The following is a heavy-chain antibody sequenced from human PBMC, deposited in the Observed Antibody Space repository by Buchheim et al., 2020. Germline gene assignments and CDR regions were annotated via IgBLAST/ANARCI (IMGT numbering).Heavy chain of an antibody. J-gene: IGHJ5*02. CDR1: GGSFSGYY. CDR2: INHSGST. D-gene: IGHD3-3*01. CDR3: ARARGSTIFGVVKGSSWFDP. V-gene: IGHV4-34*01. Sequence: QVQLQQWGAGLLKPSETLSLTCAVYGGSFSGYYWSWIRQPPGKGLEWIGEINHSGSTNYNPSLKSRVTISVDTSKNQFSLKLSSVTAADTAVYYCARARGSTIFGVVKGSSWFDPWGQGTL.